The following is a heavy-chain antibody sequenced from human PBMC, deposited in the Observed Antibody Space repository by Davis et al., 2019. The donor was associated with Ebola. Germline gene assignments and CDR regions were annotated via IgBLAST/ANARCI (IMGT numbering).Heavy chain of an antibody. V-gene: IGHV3-64*01. J-gene: IGHJ4*02. Sequence: GESLKISCAASGFTFSSYAMHWVRQAPGKGLEYVSAISSNGGSTYYANSVKGRFTISRDNAKNSLYLQMNSLRAEDTAVYYCAKRAGYCSGGSCSDYWGQGTLVTVSS. CDR2: ISSNGGST. CDR1: GFTFSSYA. D-gene: IGHD2-15*01. CDR3: AKRAGYCSGGSCSDY.